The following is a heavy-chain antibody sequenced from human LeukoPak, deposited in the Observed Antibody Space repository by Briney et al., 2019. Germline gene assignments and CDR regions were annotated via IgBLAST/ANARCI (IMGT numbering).Heavy chain of an antibody. CDR3: AISTTVVTPFAFDI. V-gene: IGHV4-61*01. D-gene: IGHD4-23*01. CDR1: GGSISSYSYY. J-gene: IGHJ3*02. CDR2: IYYSGST. Sequence: PSETLSLTCTVSGGSISSYSYYWSWIRQPPGKGLEWIGYIYYSGSTNYNPSLKSRVTISVDTSKNQFSLKLSSVTAADTAVYYCAISTTVVTPFAFDIWGQGTVVTVSS.